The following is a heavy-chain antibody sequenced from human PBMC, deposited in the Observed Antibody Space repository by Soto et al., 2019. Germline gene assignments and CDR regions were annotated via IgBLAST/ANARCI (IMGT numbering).Heavy chain of an antibody. Sequence: GGSLRLSCTASGFTFGDYAMSWFRQAPGKGLEWVGFIRSKAYGGTTEYAASVKGRFTISRDDSKSIAYLQMNSLKTEDTAVYYCTRDSYYDYVWGSYRFDYWGQGTLVTVSS. CDR1: GFTFGDYA. CDR2: IRSKAYGGTT. CDR3: TRDSYYDYVWGSYRFDY. V-gene: IGHV3-49*03. D-gene: IGHD3-16*02. J-gene: IGHJ4*02.